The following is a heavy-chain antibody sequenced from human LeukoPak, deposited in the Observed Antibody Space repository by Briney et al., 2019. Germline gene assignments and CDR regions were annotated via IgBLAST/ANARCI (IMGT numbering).Heavy chain of an antibody. Sequence: PGRSLRLSCAASGFTFSSHSMNWVRQAPGKGLEWISYISSSSSTIYYADSVKGRFTISRDNAKNSLYLQMSSLRDEDTAVYYCASLMTTVYYFDYWGQGTLVTVSS. J-gene: IGHJ4*02. CDR3: ASLMTTVYYFDY. CDR2: ISSSSSTI. D-gene: IGHD4-17*01. CDR1: GFTFSSHS. V-gene: IGHV3-48*02.